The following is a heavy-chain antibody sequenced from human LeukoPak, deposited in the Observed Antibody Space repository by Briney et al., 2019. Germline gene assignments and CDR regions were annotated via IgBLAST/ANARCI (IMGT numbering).Heavy chain of an antibody. CDR3: ARDSPVTTVTQAVDY. J-gene: IGHJ4*02. V-gene: IGHV1-18*01. D-gene: IGHD4-11*01. CDR2: ISAYNGNT. Sequence: GASVKVSCKTSGYTFTSYGISWVRQAPGQGLEWMGWISAYNGNTNYAQKLQGRVTMTTDTSTSTAYMELRSLRSDDTAVYYCARDSPVTTVTQAVDYWGQGTLVTVSS. CDR1: GYTFTSYG.